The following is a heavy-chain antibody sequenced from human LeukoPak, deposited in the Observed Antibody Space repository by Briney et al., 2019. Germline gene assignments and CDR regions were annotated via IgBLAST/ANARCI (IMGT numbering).Heavy chain of an antibody. CDR2: IKTDGSQI. D-gene: IGHD3-10*02. Sequence: GGSLRLSCAASGFTFSNAWMSWVRQAPGKGLEWVANIKTDGSQIYYVDSVKGRFTISRDNAKNSLYLQMNSLRAEDTAVYYCAELGITMIGGVWGKGTTVTISS. V-gene: IGHV3-7*01. CDR3: AELGITMIGGV. J-gene: IGHJ6*04. CDR1: GFTFSNAW.